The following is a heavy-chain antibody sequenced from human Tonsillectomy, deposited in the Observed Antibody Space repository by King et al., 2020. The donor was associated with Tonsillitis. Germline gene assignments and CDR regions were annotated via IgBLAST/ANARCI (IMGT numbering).Heavy chain of an antibody. CDR2: IRQNGSEI. CDR1: GFPLRAYG. V-gene: IGHV3-7*03. J-gene: IGHJ4*02. Sequence: VQLVESGGALVQPGGPLGPSWEPPGFPLRAYGMTWFGQPPGRGREGGANIRQNGSEIYYVDSVKGRFTISRDDAKNSLYLQMNSLRAEDTAVYFCARDLPFDHWGQGTLVAVSS. CDR3: ARDLPFDH.